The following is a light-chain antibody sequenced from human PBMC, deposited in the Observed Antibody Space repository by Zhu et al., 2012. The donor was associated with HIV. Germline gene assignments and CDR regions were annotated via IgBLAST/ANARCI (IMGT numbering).Light chain of an antibody. CDR2: GAF. Sequence: VLTQSPDILSLSPGERATLSCRASQNINNAYLAWYQQRPGQGPKLLIYGAFKRATGIADRFSGSGSGTRFTLTITRLGPEDFATYYCQQYGISPWTFGRGTRVEIK. CDR1: QNINNAY. CDR3: QQYGISPWT. V-gene: IGKV3-20*01. J-gene: IGKJ1*01.